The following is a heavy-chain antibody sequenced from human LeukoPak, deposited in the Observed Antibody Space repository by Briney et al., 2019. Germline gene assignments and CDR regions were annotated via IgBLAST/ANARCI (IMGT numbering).Heavy chain of an antibody. CDR1: GFTFSSFD. D-gene: IGHD1-1*01. J-gene: IGHJ6*03. Sequence: PGGSLRLSCAASGFTFSSFDMHWVRQPTGQGLEWVSTIGTASDTYYPGSVEGRFTPSRDNAKNSLYLQMNSLTAGDTAVYYCARGLPRGKYYYMDVWGKGTTVTVSS. CDR2: IGTASDT. CDR3: ARGLPRGKYYYMDV. V-gene: IGHV3-13*01.